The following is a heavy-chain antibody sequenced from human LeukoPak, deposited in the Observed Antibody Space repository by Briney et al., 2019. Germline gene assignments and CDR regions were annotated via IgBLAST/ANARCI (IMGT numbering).Heavy chain of an antibody. J-gene: IGHJ4*02. V-gene: IGHV3-30*18. CDR1: GFTFNNYG. Sequence: GGPLRLSCAASGFTFNNYGMHWVRQAPGKGLEWVAVISYDGRNIHYPDSVKGRFTISRDISTDTLWLQMDSLRTEDTAVYYCAKGPLRGTAAAIDYWGQGTLVTVSS. CDR3: AKGPLRGTAAAIDY. D-gene: IGHD2-2*01. CDR2: ISYDGRNI.